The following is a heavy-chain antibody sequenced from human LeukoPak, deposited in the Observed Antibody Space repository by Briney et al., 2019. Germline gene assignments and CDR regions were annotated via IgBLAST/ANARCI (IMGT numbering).Heavy chain of an antibody. Sequence: GGSLRLSCAASGFTFSSYAMSWVRQAPGKGLEWVSAISGSGGSTYYADSVKGRFTISRDNSKNTLYLQMNSLRAEDTAVYYCAKEAGRNDYGDYSSVYWGQGTLVTVSS. CDR2: ISGSGGST. D-gene: IGHD4-17*01. CDR3: AKEAGRNDYGDYSSVY. J-gene: IGHJ4*02. V-gene: IGHV3-23*01. CDR1: GFTFSSYA.